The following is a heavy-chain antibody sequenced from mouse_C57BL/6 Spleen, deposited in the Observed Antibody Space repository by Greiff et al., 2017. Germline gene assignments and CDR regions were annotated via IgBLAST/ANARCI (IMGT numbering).Heavy chain of an antibody. CDR3: ARNGDYWYFDV. CDR1: GFSLTSYG. J-gene: IGHJ1*03. CDR2: IWSGGST. V-gene: IGHV2-2*01. Sequence: VMLVESGPGLVQPSQSLSITCTVSGFSLTSYGVHWVRQSPGKGLEWLGVIWSGGSTDYNAAFISRLSISKDNSKSQVFFKMNSLQADDTAIYYCARNGDYWYFDVWGTGTTVTVSS.